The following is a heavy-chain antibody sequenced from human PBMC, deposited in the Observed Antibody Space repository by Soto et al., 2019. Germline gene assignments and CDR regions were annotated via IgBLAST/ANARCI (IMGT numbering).Heavy chain of an antibody. CDR1: GYTFTSYD. CDR2: MNTNKGNT. D-gene: IGHD6-25*01. V-gene: IGHV1-18*01. J-gene: IGHJ4*02. CDR3: ARESYSSGSADY. Sequence: ASVKVSCKASGYTFTSYDINWVRQATGQGLEWKGWMNTNKGNTNYAQKLQGRVTMTTDTSTSTAYMELRSLTSDDTAVFYCARESYSSGSADYWGQGTLVTVSS.